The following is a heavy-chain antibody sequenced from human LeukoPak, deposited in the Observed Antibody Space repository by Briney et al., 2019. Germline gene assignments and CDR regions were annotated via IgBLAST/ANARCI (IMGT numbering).Heavy chain of an antibody. CDR2: IYSGGST. V-gene: IGHV3-53*01. Sequence: PGGSLRLSCVASGFTVSSNYMSWVRQAPGKGLEWVSVIYSGGSTYYADSVKGRFTISRDNSKNTLYLQMNSMRAEDTAVYYCASGSVSYRTPYYYMDVWGTGTTVTVSS. CDR1: GFTVSSNY. CDR3: ASGSVSYRTPYYYMDV. J-gene: IGHJ6*03. D-gene: IGHD3-10*01.